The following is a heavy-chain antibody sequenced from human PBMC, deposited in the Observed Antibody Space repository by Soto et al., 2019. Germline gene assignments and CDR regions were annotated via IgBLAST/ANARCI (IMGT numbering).Heavy chain of an antibody. CDR1: GGTFRSYA. CDR3: ARVALDSSGYYRTKNDD. J-gene: IGHJ4*02. D-gene: IGHD3-22*01. V-gene: IGHV1-69*13. Sequence: ASVMLSCTSSGGTFRSYAISWVRQAPGQLLEWMGGIIPIFSTANYAQKFQGRVTITADESTSTAYMELSSLRSEDTAVYYGARVALDSSGYYRTKNDDWGQGTLVTVSS. CDR2: IIPIFSTA.